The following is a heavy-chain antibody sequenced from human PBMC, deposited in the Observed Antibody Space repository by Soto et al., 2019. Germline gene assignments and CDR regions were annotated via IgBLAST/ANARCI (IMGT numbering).Heavy chain of an antibody. Sequence: QVQLVQSGAEVKKPGASVKVSCKASGYTFTGYYMHWVRQAPGQGLEWMGWINPNSGGTNYAQKFQGWITMTRDTSISTAYMELSRLRSDDTAVYYCARRRDSSGYYYGDAFDIWGQGTMVTVSS. CDR3: ARRRDSSGYYYGDAFDI. CDR1: GYTFTGYY. CDR2: INPNSGGT. J-gene: IGHJ3*02. V-gene: IGHV1-2*04. D-gene: IGHD3-22*01.